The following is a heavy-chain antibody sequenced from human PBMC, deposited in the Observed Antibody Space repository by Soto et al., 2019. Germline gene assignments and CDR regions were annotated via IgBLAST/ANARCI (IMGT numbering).Heavy chain of an antibody. CDR3: AKGLRRLLRTQYYYGLDV. CDR2: ICGSGGNT. D-gene: IGHD3-16*01. Sequence: EVQLLESGGGLVQPGGSLRLSCAASGFTFSPYAMTWVRQAPGKGLEWVSSICGSGGNTNYADSVKGRFTVSRDNSKRTLSLQMNSLTEEDTAIYYCAKGLRRLLRTQYYYGLDVWGRGTTVTVSS. V-gene: IGHV3-23*01. CDR1: GFTFSPYA. J-gene: IGHJ6*02.